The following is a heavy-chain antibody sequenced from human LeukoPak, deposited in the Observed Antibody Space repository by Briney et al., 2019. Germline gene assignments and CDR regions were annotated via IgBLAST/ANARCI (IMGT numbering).Heavy chain of an antibody. Sequence: GASVKVSCKASGYTFTSYGISWVRQAPGQGLEWMGWISAYNGNTNYAQKLQGRVTMTTDTSTSTAYMELRSLRSDDTAVYYCARARWLQSEPDAFDIWGQGTMVTVSS. CDR1: GYTFTSYG. J-gene: IGHJ3*02. D-gene: IGHD5-24*01. V-gene: IGHV1-18*01. CDR2: ISAYNGNT. CDR3: ARARWLQSEPDAFDI.